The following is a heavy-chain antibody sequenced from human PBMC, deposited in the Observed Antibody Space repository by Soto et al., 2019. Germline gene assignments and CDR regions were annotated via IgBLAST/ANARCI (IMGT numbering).Heavy chain of an antibody. CDR2: ISGSGGST. Sequence: EVQLLESGGGLVQPGGSLRLSCAASGFTFSSYAMSWVRQAPGKGLEWVSAISGSGGSTYYADSVKGRFTISRDNSKNTLYRQMNSLRAEDTAVYYCAKADRITIFGVPTGGWFDPWGQGTLVTVSS. CDR3: AKADRITIFGVPTGGWFDP. D-gene: IGHD3-3*01. J-gene: IGHJ5*02. CDR1: GFTFSSYA. V-gene: IGHV3-23*01.